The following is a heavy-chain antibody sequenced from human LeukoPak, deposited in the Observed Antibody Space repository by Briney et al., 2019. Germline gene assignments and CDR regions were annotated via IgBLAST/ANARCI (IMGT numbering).Heavy chain of an antibody. CDR3: ASGYDRPSYFYYHMDV. J-gene: IGHJ6*03. Sequence: PSETLSLTCTVSGGSISSSSYYWGWIRQPPGKGLEWIGSIYYSGSTYYNPSLKSRVTISVDTSKNQFSLKLSSVTAADTAVYYCASGYDRPSYFYYHMDVWGKGTTVIVSS. V-gene: IGHV4-39*07. CDR2: IYYSGST. CDR1: GGSISSSSYY. D-gene: IGHD3-3*01.